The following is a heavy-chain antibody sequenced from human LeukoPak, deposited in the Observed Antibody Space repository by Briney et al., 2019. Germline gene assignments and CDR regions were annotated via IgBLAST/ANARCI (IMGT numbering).Heavy chain of an antibody. CDR2: ISSGNTYI. CDR1: GFTFSTYS. J-gene: IGHJ6*03. D-gene: IGHD1-14*01. V-gene: IGHV3-21*06. CDR3: ARPGRGPGGFYYMDV. Sequence: GGSLRLSCAASGFTFSTYSMNWVRQAPGEGLEWVSSISSGNTYIKYADSVKGRFTSSRDDAKSSLFLQMNSLRADDTAVYYCARPGRGPGGFYYMDVWGKGTTVTVSS.